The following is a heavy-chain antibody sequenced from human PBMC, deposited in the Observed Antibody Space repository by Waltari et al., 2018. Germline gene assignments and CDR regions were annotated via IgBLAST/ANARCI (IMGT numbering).Heavy chain of an antibody. CDR2: IKSKAGGGTT. Sequence: EVQLVESGGGLVKPGGSLRLSCAASGFTFSNAWMSWVRQVPGKGLEWVGRIKSKAGGGTTDYAAPVKGRFTISRDDSKNTLYLQMNSLKTEDSAVYYCNTGAMVRGLIPDYWGQGTLVTVSS. CDR3: NTGAMVRGLIPDY. CDR1: GFTFSNAW. D-gene: IGHD3-10*01. J-gene: IGHJ4*02. V-gene: IGHV3-15*01.